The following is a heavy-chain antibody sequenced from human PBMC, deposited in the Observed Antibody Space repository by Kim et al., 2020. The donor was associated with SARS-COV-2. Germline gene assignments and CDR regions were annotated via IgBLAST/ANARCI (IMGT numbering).Heavy chain of an antibody. CDR3: ARDRDVLGMDV. CDR1: GLTVSSNY. V-gene: IGHV3-53*01. Sequence: GGSLRLSCVASGLTVSSNYMSWVRQAPGKGLEWVSVIYSGGSTYYADSVKGRFTISRDNSKNTLYLQMNSLRAEDTAVYYCARDRDVLGMDVWGQGTTVTVSS. CDR2: IYSGGST. D-gene: IGHD2-8*01. J-gene: IGHJ6*02.